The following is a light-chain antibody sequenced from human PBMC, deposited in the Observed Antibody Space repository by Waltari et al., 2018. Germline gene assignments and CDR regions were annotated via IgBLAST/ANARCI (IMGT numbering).Light chain of an antibody. J-gene: IGKJ3*01. CDR3: QQSYTAPFT. V-gene: IGKV1-39*01. CDR1: QSISTS. Sequence: DIQMTQSPPSLSTSVGDRVTLTCRATQSISTSLNWYQQKARKAPNLLIYGASTLERGVPSRFSGSGSGTDFTLTISSLRPEDFATYYCQQSYTAPFTFGPGTRVDLK. CDR2: GAS.